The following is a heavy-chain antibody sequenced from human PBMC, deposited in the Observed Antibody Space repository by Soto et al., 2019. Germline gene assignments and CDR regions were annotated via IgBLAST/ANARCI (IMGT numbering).Heavy chain of an antibody. D-gene: IGHD1-26*01. CDR1: GFTFSDSA. CDR2: VRSKAKTYAT. CDR3: TPEGAGFGY. Sequence: PGGSLRLSCAVSGFTFSDSAMHWVRQASGEGLGWVGRVRSKAKTYATAYAASVKGRFTISRDDSKNTAYLQMNSLKTEDTAVYYCTPEGAGFGYWGQGTLVTVSS. V-gene: IGHV3-73*01. J-gene: IGHJ4*02.